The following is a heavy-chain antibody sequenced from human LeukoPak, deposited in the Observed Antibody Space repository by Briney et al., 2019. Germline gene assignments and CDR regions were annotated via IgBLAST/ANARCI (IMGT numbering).Heavy chain of an antibody. CDR2: IYYNGDT. CDR3: ARDRASTRSGSYFDY. V-gene: IGHV4-30-4*08. Sequence: SSETLSLTCTVSSGSISSGDYYWSWIRQPPRKNLEWIGYIYYNGDTHYNSSLEGRVTISVDTSKNQFSLKLSSVTAADTAVYYCARDRASTRSGSYFDYWGQGTLVTVSS. J-gene: IGHJ4*02. D-gene: IGHD1-26*01. CDR1: SGSISSGDYY.